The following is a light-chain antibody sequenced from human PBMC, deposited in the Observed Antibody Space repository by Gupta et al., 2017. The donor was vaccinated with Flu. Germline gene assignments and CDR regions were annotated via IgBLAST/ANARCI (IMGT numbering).Light chain of an antibody. CDR3: QSYDSSNWV. CDR1: SGSIANNY. V-gene: IGLV6-57*03. CDR2: EDD. J-gene: IGLJ3*02. Sequence: NFMLTQPPSVSESPGKTVTISCTRSSGSIANNYVQWYQQRPGSAPTTVIYEDDQRPSGVPDRFSGSIDSSSNSASLTISGLKTEDGADYYCQSYDSSNWVFGGGTKLTVL.